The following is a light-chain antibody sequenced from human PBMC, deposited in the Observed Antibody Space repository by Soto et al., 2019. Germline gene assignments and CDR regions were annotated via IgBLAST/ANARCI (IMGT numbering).Light chain of an antibody. CDR3: QQRSDWLT. Sequence: EIVLTQSPATLSLSPGERATLSCRASQSVSNYLVWYQQKPGQAPRLLNYDASNRATGIPARFSGSGSGTDFTLTISSLEPEDFAVYYCQQRSDWLTFGGGTKVEIK. V-gene: IGKV3-11*01. CDR1: QSVSNY. CDR2: DAS. J-gene: IGKJ4*01.